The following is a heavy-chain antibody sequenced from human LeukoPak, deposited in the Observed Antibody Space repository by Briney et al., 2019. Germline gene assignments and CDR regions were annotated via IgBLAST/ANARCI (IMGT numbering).Heavy chain of an antibody. CDR3: ADPGVGY. D-gene: IGHD2-8*01. CDR1: GFTFSSYG. CDR2: ISYDGSNK. V-gene: IGHV3-30*03. Sequence: PGGSLRLSCAASGFTFSSYGMHWVRQAPGKGLEWVAVISYDGSNKYYADSVKGRFTISRDNSKNTLYLQMNSLRAEDTAVYYCADPGVGYWGQGTLVTVSS. J-gene: IGHJ4*02.